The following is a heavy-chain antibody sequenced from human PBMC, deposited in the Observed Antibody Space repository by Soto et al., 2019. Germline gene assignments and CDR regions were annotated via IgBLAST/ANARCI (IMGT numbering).Heavy chain of an antibody. Sequence: PVGSLRLSCAASGFTFRSYEMNWVRQPPGKGLEWVSYITSSGSPIYYADSVKGRFTISRDNAKNSLYLQMNSLRGEDTAVYYCARSGYYDSSGYPYYYYGMDVWGQGTTVTVSS. J-gene: IGHJ6*02. CDR3: ARSGYYDSSGYPYYYYGMDV. CDR1: GFTFRSYE. D-gene: IGHD3-22*01. CDR2: ITSSGSPI. V-gene: IGHV3-48*03.